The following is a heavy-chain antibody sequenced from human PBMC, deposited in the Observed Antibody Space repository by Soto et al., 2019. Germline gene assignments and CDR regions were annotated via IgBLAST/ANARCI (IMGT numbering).Heavy chain of an antibody. D-gene: IGHD2-15*01. CDR2: ISTSGGST. Sequence: EVPLLESGGGLVQPGGSLRLSCAASGFTFSSYAMSWVRQAPGKGLEWVSVISTSGGSTYYADSVKGRFTISRDNSKNSLYRQMNSLRAEGTAVYYCAKGGSSYFFDYWGQGTLVTVSS. V-gene: IGHV3-23*01. J-gene: IGHJ4*02. CDR3: AKGGSSYFFDY. CDR1: GFTFSSYA.